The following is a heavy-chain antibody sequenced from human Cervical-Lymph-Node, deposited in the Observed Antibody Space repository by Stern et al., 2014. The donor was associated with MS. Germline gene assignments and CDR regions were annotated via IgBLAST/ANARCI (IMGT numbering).Heavy chain of an antibody. J-gene: IGHJ4*02. D-gene: IGHD3-16*01. CDR1: GDTFSTSL. CDR3: ASGVGGSHYFDY. V-gene: IGHV1-69*01. CDR2: IIPLFGTP. Sequence: VQLLQSGAEVKKPGSSVKVSCKASGDTFSTSLITWVRQAPAQGPEWMGGIIPLFGTPNYARTVQGRVTITADESTNTAYMELSSLRSDDTAVYYCASGVGGSHYFDYWGQGTLVTVSS.